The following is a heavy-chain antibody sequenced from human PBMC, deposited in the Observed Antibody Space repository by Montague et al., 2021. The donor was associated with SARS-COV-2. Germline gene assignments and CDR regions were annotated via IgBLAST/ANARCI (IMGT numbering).Heavy chain of an antibody. J-gene: IGHJ4*02. CDR3: VRGAAAGPLDS. V-gene: IGHV3-20*04. D-gene: IGHD6-13*01. CDR1: GFTFDDYG. CDR2: IKRKGDST. Sequence: SLRLSCAASGFTFDDYGMSWVRQGPGKGLEWVSGIKRKGDSTGYEDFVKGRFTISRDNAKNFLYLQMNSLRVDDTALFYCVRGAAAGPLDSWGQGTLVTVSS.